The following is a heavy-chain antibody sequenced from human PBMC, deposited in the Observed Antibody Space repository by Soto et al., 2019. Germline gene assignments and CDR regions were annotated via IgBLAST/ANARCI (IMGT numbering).Heavy chain of an antibody. J-gene: IGHJ4*02. D-gene: IGHD3-10*01. V-gene: IGHV1-24*01. CDR3: AKDRPLLSPLGDDY. CDR2: LDAEDGET. CDR1: GYSLSDLS. Sequence: ASVKVSCKVSGYSLSDLSIHWVRQAPGKGLEWMGGLDAEDGETIYAQKLQGRGTMTEDTSTDTAYMELSSLTSEDTAMYYCAKDRPLLSPLGDDYWGQGTLVTVSP.